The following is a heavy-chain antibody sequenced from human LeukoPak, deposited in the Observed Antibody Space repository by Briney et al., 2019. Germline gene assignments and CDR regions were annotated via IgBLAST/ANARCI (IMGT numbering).Heavy chain of an antibody. J-gene: IGHJ4*02. CDR2: IKQDGSKK. V-gene: IGHV3-7*04. D-gene: IGHD5-24*01. Sequence: GGSLRLSCVASGFPYSSYWMTWVRQAPGKGLEWVANIKQDGSKKSYVDSVKGRFTISRDNAKNSLYLQMNSLRAEDTAIYYCTRVGYIDEGIDYWGQGTLVTVSS. CDR1: GFPYSSYW. CDR3: TRVGYIDEGIDY.